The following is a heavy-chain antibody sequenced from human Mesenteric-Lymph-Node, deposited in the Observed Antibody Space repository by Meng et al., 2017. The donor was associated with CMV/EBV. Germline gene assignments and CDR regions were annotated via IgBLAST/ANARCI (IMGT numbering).Heavy chain of an antibody. V-gene: IGHV3-74*01. J-gene: IGHJ4*02. Sequence: GESLKISCAASGFTFTTYWIHWVRQVPGKGLEWVSRIFTEDSNETYADFVKGRFTICRDNAKNRVYLQMNSLRAEDTAVYYCLRDRPNWERGQGTLVTVSS. CDR1: GFTFTTYW. CDR2: IFTEDSNE. CDR3: LRDRPNWE. D-gene: IGHD7-27*01.